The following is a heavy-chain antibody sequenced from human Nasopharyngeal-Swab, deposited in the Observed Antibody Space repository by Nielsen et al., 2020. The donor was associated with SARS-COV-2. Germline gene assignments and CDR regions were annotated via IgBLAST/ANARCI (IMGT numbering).Heavy chain of an antibody. CDR3: ARVATVVGNDY. V-gene: IGHV4-34*01. CDR1: GGSFSGYY. CDR2: INHSGST. J-gene: IGHJ4*02. D-gene: IGHD4-23*01. Sequence: SETLSLTCAVYGGSFSGYYWSWIRQPSGKGLEWIGEINHSGSTNYNPSLKSRVTISVDTSKNQFSLKLSSVTAADTAVYYCARVATVVGNDYWGQGTLVTVS.